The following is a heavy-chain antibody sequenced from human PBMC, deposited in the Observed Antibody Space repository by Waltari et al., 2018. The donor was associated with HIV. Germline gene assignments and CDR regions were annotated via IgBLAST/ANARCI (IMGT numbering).Heavy chain of an antibody. CDR1: GSTFTRYY. CDR2: INPSGGST. D-gene: IGHD1-1*01. J-gene: IGHJ3*02. Sequence: VQLLQSGAEVKKPGASVRVSCKASGSTFTRYYMHWVRQAPAQGLEWMGLINPSGGSTTYAQNFQGRVTMTRDTSSSTVYMELSSLTSEDTAVYYCATQQRRAFDIWGLGTMVAVSS. V-gene: IGHV1-46*01. CDR3: ATQQRRAFDI.